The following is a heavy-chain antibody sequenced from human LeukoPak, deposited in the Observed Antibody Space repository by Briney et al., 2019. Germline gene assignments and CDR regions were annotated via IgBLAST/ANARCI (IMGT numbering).Heavy chain of an antibody. J-gene: IGHJ4*02. CDR3: ASPRD. Sequence: SETLSLTCTVSGGSISSSSYYWGWIRLPPGKGLEWIGSIYYSGSTYYNPSLKSRVTISVDTSKNQFSLKLSSVTAADTAVYYCASPRDWGQGTLVTVSS. CDR1: GGSISSSSYY. V-gene: IGHV4-39*01. CDR2: IYYSGST.